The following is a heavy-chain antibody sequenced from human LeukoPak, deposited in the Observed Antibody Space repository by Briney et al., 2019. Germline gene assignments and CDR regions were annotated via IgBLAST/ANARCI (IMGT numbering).Heavy chain of an antibody. CDR1: GGSISRYY. D-gene: IGHD3-3*01. Sequence: SQTLSLTCTVSGGSISRYYWSWIRHPPGKGLEWIGYIYYSGSTNYNPSLKSRVTISVDTSKNQFSLNLSSVTAADTAVYYCARSITIFGVVIIPFSTGFDYWGQGTLVTVSS. CDR2: IYYSGST. J-gene: IGHJ4*02. CDR3: ARSITIFGVVIIPFSTGFDY. V-gene: IGHV4-59*08.